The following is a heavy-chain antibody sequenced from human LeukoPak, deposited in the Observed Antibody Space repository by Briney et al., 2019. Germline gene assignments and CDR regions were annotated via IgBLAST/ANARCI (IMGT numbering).Heavy chain of an antibody. Sequence: SETLSLTCTVSGGSINNYYWSWVRQPPGAGLEWLAYIYYTGSTNYDPSLKTRLTISVDTSKNQFSLKLSSVTAADTAVYYCARDPAATGWFDPWGQGTLVTVSS. CDR3: ARDPAATGWFDP. D-gene: IGHD2-2*01. J-gene: IGHJ5*02. V-gene: IGHV4-59*01. CDR1: GGSINNYY. CDR2: IYYTGST.